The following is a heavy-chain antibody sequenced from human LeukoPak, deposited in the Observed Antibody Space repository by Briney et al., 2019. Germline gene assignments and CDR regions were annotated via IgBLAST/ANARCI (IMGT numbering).Heavy chain of an antibody. CDR2: INPKSGAA. D-gene: IGHD1-26*01. J-gene: IGHJ4*02. CDR1: GYIFSDYY. V-gene: IGHV1-2*02. CDR3: ARGGSTSGSYSRH. Sequence: ASVKVSCKASGYIFSDYYMHWVRQAPGQGLEWLGWINPKSGAADYAQQFRGRVTMTRDTSINTDYMELSRLRSDDTAVYYCARGGSTSGSYSRHWGQGTLVTVSS.